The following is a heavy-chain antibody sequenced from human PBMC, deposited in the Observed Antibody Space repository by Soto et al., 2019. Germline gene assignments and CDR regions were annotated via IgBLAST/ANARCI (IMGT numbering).Heavy chain of an antibody. CDR3: AKDRVYSSSVIDY. V-gene: IGHV3-30*18. Sequence: PGGSLRLSCAASGFTFSSCGMHWVRQAPGKGLEWVAVISYDGSNKYYADSVKGRFTISRDNSKNTLYLQMNSLRAEDTAVYYCAKDRVYSSSVIDYWGQGTLVTVSS. CDR1: GFTFSSCG. CDR2: ISYDGSNK. J-gene: IGHJ4*02. D-gene: IGHD6-6*01.